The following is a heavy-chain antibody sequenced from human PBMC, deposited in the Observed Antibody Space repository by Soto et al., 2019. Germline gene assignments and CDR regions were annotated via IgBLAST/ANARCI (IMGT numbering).Heavy chain of an antibody. V-gene: IGHV4-59*01. J-gene: IGHJ4*02. CDR1: GGSISSYY. CDR2: IYYSGST. Sequence: SETLSLTCTVSGGSISSYYWSWIRQPPGKGLEWIGYIYYSGSTNYNPSLKSRVTISVDTSKNQFSLKLSSVTAADTAVYYCARIRFGELFYPPSYYFDYWGQGTLVTVSS. D-gene: IGHD3-10*01. CDR3: ARIRFGELFYPPSYYFDY.